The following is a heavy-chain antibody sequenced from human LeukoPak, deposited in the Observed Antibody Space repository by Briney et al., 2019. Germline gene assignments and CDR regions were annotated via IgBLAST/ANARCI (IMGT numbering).Heavy chain of an antibody. D-gene: IGHD3-22*01. J-gene: IGHJ6*03. CDR1: GGSFSGYY. CDR3: ARGRQDVTMIVVVMTAVSYYLDV. CDR2: MNPSGST. V-gene: IGHV4-34*01. Sequence: SGTLSLTCAVYGGSFSGYYWTWIRQTPEKGLEWIGEMNPSGSTNYNPSLKSRVTISVDTSKNQFSLELSSVTAADTAVYYCARGRQDVTMIVVVMTAVSYYLDVWGKGTTVTVS.